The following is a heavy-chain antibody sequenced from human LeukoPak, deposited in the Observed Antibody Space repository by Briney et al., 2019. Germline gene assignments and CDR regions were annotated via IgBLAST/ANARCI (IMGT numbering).Heavy chain of an antibody. CDR3: ARSEKLAPFDY. Sequence: SETLSLTCTVSGGSISSGGYYWSWIRQHPGKGLEWIGYIYYSGSTYYNPSPKSRVTISVDTSKNQFSLKLSSVTAADTAVYYCARSEKLAPFDYWGQGTLVTVSS. J-gene: IGHJ4*02. D-gene: IGHD6-13*01. CDR2: IYYSGST. V-gene: IGHV4-31*03. CDR1: GGSISSGGYY.